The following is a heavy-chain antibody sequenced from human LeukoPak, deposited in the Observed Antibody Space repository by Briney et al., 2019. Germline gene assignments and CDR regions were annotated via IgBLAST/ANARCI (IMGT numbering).Heavy chain of an antibody. CDR1: GYTFSSYG. CDR2: INIFNGDT. Sequence: ASVKVSCKASGYTFSSYGITWVRQAPGQGLECMGWINIFNGDTKYAQKFQGRVTLTRDTSTATAYMELRSLGSDDTAVYYCARGHDFVWGSYRTSFDYWGQGTLVTVSS. V-gene: IGHV1-18*01. J-gene: IGHJ4*02. CDR3: ARGHDFVWGSYRTSFDY. D-gene: IGHD3-16*02.